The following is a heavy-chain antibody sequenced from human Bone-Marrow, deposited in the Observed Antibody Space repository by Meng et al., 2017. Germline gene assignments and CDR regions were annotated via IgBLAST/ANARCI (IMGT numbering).Heavy chain of an antibody. D-gene: IGHD3-10*01. CDR1: GDSASSNNAA. J-gene: IGHJ4*02. CDR2: TYYRSKWFN. Sequence: SETLSLTCAISGDSASSNNAAWNWIRQSPSRGLEWLGRTYYRSKWFNDYAVSVKSRISINPDTSKNHFSLQLNSGTPEDTAVYYCARGSGFDYWGQGTLVTVSS. CDR3: ARGSGFDY. V-gene: IGHV6-1*01.